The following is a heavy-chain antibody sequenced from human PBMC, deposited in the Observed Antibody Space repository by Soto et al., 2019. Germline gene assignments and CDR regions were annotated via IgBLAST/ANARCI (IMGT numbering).Heavy chain of an antibody. CDR2: INPSGGST. CDR1: GGTFTSYY. V-gene: IGHV1-46*03. D-gene: IGHD6-13*01. Sequence: ASVKVSCKASGGTFTSYYMHWVRQAPGQGLEWMGIINPSGGSTSYAQKFQGRVTMTRDTSTSTVYMELSSLRSEDTAVYYCASNGYSSTWHSWFDPWGQGTLVTVSS. J-gene: IGHJ5*02. CDR3: ASNGYSSTWHSWFDP.